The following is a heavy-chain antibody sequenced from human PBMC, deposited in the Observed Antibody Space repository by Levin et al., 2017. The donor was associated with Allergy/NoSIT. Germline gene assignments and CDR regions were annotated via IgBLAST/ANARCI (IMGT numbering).Heavy chain of an antibody. CDR2: ISGSGGST. CDR3: AKSRDSWNYERCFDY. D-gene: IGHD1-7*01. CDR1: GFTFSSYA. V-gene: IGHV3-23*01. J-gene: IGHJ4*02. Sequence: PGGSLRLSCAAYGFTFSSYAMSWVRQAPGKGLEWVSAISGSGGSTYYADSVKGRFTISRDNSKNTLYLQMNSLRAEDTAVYYCAKSRDSWNYERCFDYWGQGTLVTVSS.